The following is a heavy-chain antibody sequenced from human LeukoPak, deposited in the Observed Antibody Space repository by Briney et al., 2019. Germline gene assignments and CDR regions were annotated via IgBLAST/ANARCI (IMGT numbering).Heavy chain of an antibody. D-gene: IGHD3-16*01. CDR2: IYYSGNT. V-gene: IGHV4-39*07. CDR3: ARGGNWFDT. Sequence: SETLSLTCAVSGGSISSNSYYWGWIRQPPGKGLEWIGSIYYSGNTNYNPSFKSRVTISVDTSKNQFSLKLTSVTAADTAVYYCARGGNWFDTWGQGTLVTVSS. J-gene: IGHJ5*02. CDR1: GGSISSNSYY.